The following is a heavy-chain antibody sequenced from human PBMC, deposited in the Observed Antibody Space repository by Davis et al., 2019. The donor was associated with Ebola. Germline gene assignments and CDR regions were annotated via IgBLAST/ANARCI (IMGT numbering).Heavy chain of an antibody. Sequence: SETLSLTCAVYGGSFSGYYWSWIRQPPGKGLEWIGEINHSGSTNYNPSLKSRVTISVDTSKHQFSLKLSSVTAADTAVYYCARIKGLHRWNYFDYWGQGTLVTVSS. CDR2: INHSGST. V-gene: IGHV4-34*01. J-gene: IGHJ4*02. CDR1: GGSFSGYY. D-gene: IGHD4-11*01. CDR3: ARIKGLHRWNYFDY.